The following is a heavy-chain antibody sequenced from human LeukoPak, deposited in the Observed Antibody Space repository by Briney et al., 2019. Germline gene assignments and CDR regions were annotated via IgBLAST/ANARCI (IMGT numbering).Heavy chain of an antibody. Sequence: PSETLSLTCTVSGGSISTYYWSWIRQPPGKGLEWIGCIYYSGSTNYNPSLKSRVTISVDTSKNQFSLKLSSVTAADTAVYYCARGATSLSYFDSRGQGTLVTVSS. J-gene: IGHJ4*02. V-gene: IGHV4-59*01. CDR1: GGSISTYY. CDR2: IYYSGST. CDR3: ARGATSLSYFDS. D-gene: IGHD2/OR15-2a*01.